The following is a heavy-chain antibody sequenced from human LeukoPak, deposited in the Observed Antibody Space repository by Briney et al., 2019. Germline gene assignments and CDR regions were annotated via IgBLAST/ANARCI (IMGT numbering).Heavy chain of an antibody. J-gene: IGHJ6*03. Sequence: PSETLSLTCSVSGGSISSGGYYWSWIRQHPGKGLEWIGYIYYSGSTYYNPSLKSRVTISVDTSKNQFSLKLSSVTAADTAVYYCARGKAARPGNHYYYMDAWGKGTTVTVSS. CDR1: GGSISSGGYY. D-gene: IGHD6-6*01. V-gene: IGHV4-31*03. CDR3: ARGKAARPGNHYYYMDA. CDR2: IYYSGST.